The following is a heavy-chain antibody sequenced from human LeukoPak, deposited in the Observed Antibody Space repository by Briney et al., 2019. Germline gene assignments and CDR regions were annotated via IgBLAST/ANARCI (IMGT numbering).Heavy chain of an antibody. Sequence: GGSLRLSCAASGSIFSNYYLNWVRQAPGKGLEWVSCIHGGASYNYYADSVKGRFTISRDSAKNSLYLEMSSLRVEDTAVYYCVRAFGGYDSQRFYYNMDVWGKGTTVTVSS. V-gene: IGHV3-21*06. CDR2: IHGGASYN. CDR3: VRAFGGYDSQRFYYNMDV. D-gene: IGHD5-12*01. J-gene: IGHJ6*03. CDR1: GSIFSNYY.